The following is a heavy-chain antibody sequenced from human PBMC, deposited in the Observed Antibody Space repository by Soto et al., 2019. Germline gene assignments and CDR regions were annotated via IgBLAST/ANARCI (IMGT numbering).Heavy chain of an antibody. CDR2: ISGTGGGT. J-gene: IGHJ4*02. V-gene: IGHV3-23*01. CDR3: AKEGSGVRGIIVSLIYDY. Sequence: GGSLRLSCAATGFTFRNYAMSWVRQAPGKGLEWVSTISGTGGGTYYADAVKGRFAISRDNSKGTVDLQMNSLRVEDTATYYCAKEGSGVRGIIVSLIYDYWGQGVLVTVSS. D-gene: IGHD3-10*01. CDR1: GFTFRNYA.